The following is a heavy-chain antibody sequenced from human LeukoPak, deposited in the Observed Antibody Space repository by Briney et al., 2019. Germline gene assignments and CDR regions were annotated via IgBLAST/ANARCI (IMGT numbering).Heavy chain of an antibody. CDR2: ISGSGDRT. D-gene: IGHD6-13*01. J-gene: IGHJ3*02. V-gene: IGHV3-23*01. Sequence: GGSLRLSCAASGFTFSSYAMSWVRQAPGKGLEWVSAISGSGDRTFYTDSVKGRFTISRDNSKNTLYLQMNSLGAEDTVVYYCAKDRSSSWYRAFDIWGQGTMVTVSS. CDR3: AKDRSSSWYRAFDI. CDR1: GFTFSSYA.